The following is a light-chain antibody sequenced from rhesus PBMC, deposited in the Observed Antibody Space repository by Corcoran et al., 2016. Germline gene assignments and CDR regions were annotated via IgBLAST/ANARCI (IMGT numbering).Light chain of an antibody. Sequence: DIQMIQSPSSLSASVGARVTVICRASQGINKELSWYQQKPGKAPTLLIVAASILHTGVSSRFSGSGSGTDYTLTISSLQPEDVATYDCLQDYTTPLTFGGGTKVEIK. CDR2: AAS. CDR1: QGINKE. V-gene: IGKV1-94*01. CDR3: LQDYTTPLT. J-gene: IGKJ4*01.